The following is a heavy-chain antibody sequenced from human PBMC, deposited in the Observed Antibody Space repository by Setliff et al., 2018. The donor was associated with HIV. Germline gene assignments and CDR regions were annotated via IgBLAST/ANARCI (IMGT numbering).Heavy chain of an antibody. CDR2: IIPILGIA. V-gene: IGHV1-69*10. CDR3: ARDREYYYDNSGSPSFDY. Sequence: SVKVSCKASGGTFSSYAINWVRQAPGQGLEWMGGIIPILGIANYAQKFQGRVTITADKSTSTAYMELSSLRSEDTAVYYCARDREYYYDNSGSPSFDYWGQGTLGTAPQ. D-gene: IGHD3-22*01. CDR1: GGTFSSYA. J-gene: IGHJ4*02.